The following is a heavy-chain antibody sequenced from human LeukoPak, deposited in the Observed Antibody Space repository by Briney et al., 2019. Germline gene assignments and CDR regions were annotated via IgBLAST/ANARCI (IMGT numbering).Heavy chain of an antibody. Sequence: GGSLRLSCAASGFTFSSYVMSWVRQAPGKGLEWVSAISGSGGSTYFPDSVKGRFTISRDNSKNTLHLQMNSLRAEDTALYCCAKGPSGSYYGFDMWGQGTRVTVSS. D-gene: IGHD3-10*01. J-gene: IGHJ3*02. CDR3: AKGPSGSYYGFDM. CDR1: GFTFSSYV. CDR2: ISGSGGST. V-gene: IGHV3-23*01.